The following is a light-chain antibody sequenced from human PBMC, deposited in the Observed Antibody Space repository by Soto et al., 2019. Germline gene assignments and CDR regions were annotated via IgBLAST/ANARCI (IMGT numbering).Light chain of an antibody. CDR1: SSDVGGYKY. CDR3: SSYTSSGTQV. V-gene: IGLV2-14*01. J-gene: IGLJ1*01. CDR2: EVN. Sequence: QSALTQPASVSGSPGQSITISCTGTSSDVGGYKYVSWYQQHPGKAPKLMIYEVNNRPSGVSNRFSGSKSGNTASLTISGLQAEDEADYYCSSYTSSGTQVFGTGTKLTVL.